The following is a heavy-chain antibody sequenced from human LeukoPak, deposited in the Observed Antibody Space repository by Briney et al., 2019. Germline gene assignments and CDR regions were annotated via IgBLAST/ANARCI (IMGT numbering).Heavy chain of an antibody. CDR1: GFTFSSYS. V-gene: IGHV3-21*01. D-gene: IGHD3-3*01. CDR2: ISSSSSYI. CDR3: ARDPTDFWSGYRPSYYYYCGMDV. Sequence: GGSLRLSCAASGFTFSSYSMNWVRQAPGKGLEWVSSISSSSSYIYYADSVKGRFTISRDNAKNSLYLQMNSLRAEDTAVYYCARDPTDFWSGYRPSYYYYCGMDVWGQGTTVTVSS. J-gene: IGHJ6*02.